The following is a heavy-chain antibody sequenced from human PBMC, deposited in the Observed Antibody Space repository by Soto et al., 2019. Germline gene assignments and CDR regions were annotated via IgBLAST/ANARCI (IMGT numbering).Heavy chain of an antibody. V-gene: IGHV1-18*04. CDR3: ARDPRLRFREGGMDV. CDR1: GYTFTSYG. D-gene: IGHD3-3*01. Sequence: ASVKVSCKASGYTFTSYGISWVRQAPGQGLEWMGWISAYNGNTNYAQKLQGRVTMTTDTSTSTAYMELRSLRSDDTAVYYCARDPRLRFREGGMDVWGQGTTVTAP. J-gene: IGHJ6*02. CDR2: ISAYNGNT.